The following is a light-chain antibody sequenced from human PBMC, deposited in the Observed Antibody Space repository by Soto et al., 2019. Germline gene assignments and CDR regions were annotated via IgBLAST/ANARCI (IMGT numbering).Light chain of an antibody. J-gene: IGKJ2*01. CDR2: AAS. CDR3: QNDKSVPNS. V-gene: IGKV1-27*01. CDR1: HDISTS. Sequence: DIQMTQSPSSLSASVGDRVTITCRASHDISTSLAWYQQKPGKVPKLLIYAASTLQTGVQSRFSGSVSGTVFTLTINSLQPEDVSTYYYQNDKSVPNSFGRGTRMEIK.